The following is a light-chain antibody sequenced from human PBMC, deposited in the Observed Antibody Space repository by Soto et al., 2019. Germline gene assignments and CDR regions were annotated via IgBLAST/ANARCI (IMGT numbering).Light chain of an antibody. J-gene: IGKJ1*01. V-gene: IGKV1-5*01. CDR3: QQYNRFST. CDR1: QSISRT. Sequence: DIQMTQSPPTLSASVGDRVTITCRASQSISRTLAWYQQKPGKAPKLLTFEASTLESGVPSRFSGSGSGTEFTLTVSSLQPDDFATYYCQQYNRFSTFGQGTKVDIK. CDR2: EAS.